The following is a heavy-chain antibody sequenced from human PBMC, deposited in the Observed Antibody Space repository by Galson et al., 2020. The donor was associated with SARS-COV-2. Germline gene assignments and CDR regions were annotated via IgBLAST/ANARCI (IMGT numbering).Heavy chain of an antibody. Sequence: GESLKISCAASRFTFSSYGMHWVRQAPGKGLEWVAVISYDGSNKYYADSVKGRFTISRDNSKNTLYLQMNSLSAEDTVVYYCAKHSDTPMAPSYWYYGMDVWGRVTSVTVSS. CDR1: RFTFSSYG. CDR2: ISYDGSNK. D-gene: IGHD5-18*01. J-gene: IGHJ6*02. CDR3: AKHSDTPMAPSYWYYGMDV. V-gene: IGHV3-30*18.